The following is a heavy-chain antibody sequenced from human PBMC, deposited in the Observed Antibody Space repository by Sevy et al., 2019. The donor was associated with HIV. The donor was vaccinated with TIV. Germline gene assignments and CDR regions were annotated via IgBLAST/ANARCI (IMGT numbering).Heavy chain of an antibody. CDR3: AGWEGSSRFDY. J-gene: IGHJ4*02. D-gene: IGHD6-13*01. CDR2: ISSSGSTI. Sequence: GGSLRLSCAASGFTFSDYYMSWIRQAPGKGLEWVSYISSSGSTIYYADSVKGRFPSSRDNAKNSLYLQMNSLRAEDTAVYYGAGWEGSSRFDYWGQGTLVTVSS. CDR1: GFTFSDYY. V-gene: IGHV3-11*01.